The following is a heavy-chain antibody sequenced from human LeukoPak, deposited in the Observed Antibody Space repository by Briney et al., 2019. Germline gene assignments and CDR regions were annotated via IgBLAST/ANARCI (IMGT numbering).Heavy chain of an antibody. Sequence: GGSLRLSCAASGFTFNIYWMSWVRQIRREGLEWVASIKQEGSEKYYLDSVKGRFTISRDNARNSLNLQMNSLRAEDTAVYYCARDKGDYDTSGSLFVFGGQGTLVTVSS. V-gene: IGHV3-7*03. D-gene: IGHD3-22*01. CDR3: ARDKGDYDTSGSLFVF. J-gene: IGHJ4*02. CDR1: GFTFNIYW. CDR2: IKQEGSEK.